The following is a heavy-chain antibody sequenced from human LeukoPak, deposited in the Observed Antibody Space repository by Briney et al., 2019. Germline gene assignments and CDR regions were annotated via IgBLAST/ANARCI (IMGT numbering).Heavy chain of an antibody. CDR3: AKVGNSYGFRFDY. D-gene: IGHD5-18*01. Sequence: GGSLRLSCAASGFTFISYNMNWVRQAPDKGLEWVAVISYDGSNKYYADSVKGRFTISRDNSKNTLYLQMNSLRAEDTAVYYCAKVGNSYGFRFDYWGQGTLVTVSS. CDR2: ISYDGSNK. CDR1: GFTFISYN. J-gene: IGHJ4*02. V-gene: IGHV3-30*18.